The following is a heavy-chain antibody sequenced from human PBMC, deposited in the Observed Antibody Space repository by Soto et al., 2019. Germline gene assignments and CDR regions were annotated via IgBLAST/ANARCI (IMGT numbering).Heavy chain of an antibody. CDR3: ARDLRTWELLRAFDY. D-gene: IGHD1-26*01. J-gene: IGHJ4*02. CDR1: GFTFSSYA. V-gene: IGHV3-23*01. Sequence: GGSLRLSCAASGFTFSSYAMSWVRQAPGKGLEWVSAISGSGGSTYYADSVKGRFTISRDNSKNTLYLQMNSLRAEDTAVYYCARDLRTWELLRAFDYWGQGTLVTVSS. CDR2: ISGSGGST.